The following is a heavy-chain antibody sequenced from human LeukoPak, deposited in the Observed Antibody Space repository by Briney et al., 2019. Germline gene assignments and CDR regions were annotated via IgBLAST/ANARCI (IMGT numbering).Heavy chain of an antibody. D-gene: IGHD5/OR15-5a*01. CDR3: ASDLRGHAFDI. CDR1: GGSISSYY. V-gene: IGHV4-59*01. J-gene: IGHJ3*02. CDR2: IYYSGST. Sequence: PSETLSLTCTVSGGSISSYYWSWIRQPPGKGLEWIGYIYYSGSTNYNPSLKSRVTISVDTSKNQFSLKLSSVTAADTAVYYCASDLRGHAFDIWGQGTMVTVSS.